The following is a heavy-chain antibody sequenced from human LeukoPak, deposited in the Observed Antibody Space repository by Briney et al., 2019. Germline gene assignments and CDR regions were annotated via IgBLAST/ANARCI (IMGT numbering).Heavy chain of an antibody. J-gene: IGHJ4*02. CDR1: GGSFSGYY. CDR3: AKGGSGSYYWLPPKYYFDY. D-gene: IGHD3-10*01. V-gene: IGHV4-34*01. CDR2: INHSGST. Sequence: SETLSLTCAVYGGSFSGYYWSWIRQPPGKGLEWIGEINHSGSTNYNPSLKSRVTISVDTSKNQFSLKLSSVTAADTAVYYCAKGGSGSYYWLPPKYYFDYWGQGTLVTVSS.